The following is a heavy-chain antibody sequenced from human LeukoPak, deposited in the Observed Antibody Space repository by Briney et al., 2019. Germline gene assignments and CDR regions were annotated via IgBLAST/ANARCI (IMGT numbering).Heavy chain of an antibody. CDR3: ARGGRGSAAVVAPRSFDI. V-gene: IGHV3-53*01. CDR2: TYTGGNS. Sequence: GSLRLSCAASGFTVSSIHMVWVRQAPGKGLEWVPVTYTGGNSYYADSVKGRFIISRDISKNTLYLQMNSLRAEDSALYYCARGGRGSAAVVAPRSFDIWGQGTMVTVSS. CDR1: GFTVSSIH. J-gene: IGHJ3*02. D-gene: IGHD3-22*01.